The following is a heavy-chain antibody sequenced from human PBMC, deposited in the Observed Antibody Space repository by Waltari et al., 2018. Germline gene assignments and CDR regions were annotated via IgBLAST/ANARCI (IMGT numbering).Heavy chain of an antibody. D-gene: IGHD3-3*01. CDR3: AGTTWRFGNNIDS. J-gene: IGHJ4*02. Sequence: SLTCSVSGGFISSHYWSWIRQSPGKGLEWIGFIYYGGDKNYNPSFKSRVTISVDTSKSQVSLVLTSVTAADTAVYFCAGTTWRFGNNIDSWGQGTLVTVSS. V-gene: IGHV4-59*11. CDR2: IYYGGDK. CDR1: GGFISSHY.